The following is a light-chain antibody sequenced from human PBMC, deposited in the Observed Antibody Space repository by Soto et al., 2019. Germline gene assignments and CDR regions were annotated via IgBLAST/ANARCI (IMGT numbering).Light chain of an antibody. Sequence: QSALTQPPSASGSPGQSVTISCTGTSSDIGAFNSISWYQQYPGKAHKLIIFDITQRPSGVPDRFSGSKSANTASLTVSGLQDEDEADYHCSSHAGSNSLMVFGGGTKLTVL. CDR2: DIT. CDR1: SSDIGAFNS. CDR3: SSHAGSNSLMV. J-gene: IGLJ2*01. V-gene: IGLV2-8*01.